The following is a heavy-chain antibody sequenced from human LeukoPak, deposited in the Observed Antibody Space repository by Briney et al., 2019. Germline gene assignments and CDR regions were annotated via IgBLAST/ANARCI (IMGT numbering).Heavy chain of an antibody. V-gene: IGHV1-46*01. Sequence: ASVKVSCKASGYTFTGYYMHWVRQAPGQGLEWMGIINPSGGSTSYAQKFQGRVTMTRDTSTSTVYMELSSLRSEDTAVYYCARDPDYYGSGSSIGFDYWGQGTLVTVSS. CDR1: GYTFTGYY. CDR2: INPSGGST. D-gene: IGHD3-10*01. CDR3: ARDPDYYGSGSSIGFDY. J-gene: IGHJ4*02.